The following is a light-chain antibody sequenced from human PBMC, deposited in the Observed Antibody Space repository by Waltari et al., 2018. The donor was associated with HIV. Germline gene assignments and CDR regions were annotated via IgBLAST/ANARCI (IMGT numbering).Light chain of an antibody. CDR3: QQRSSWIS. CDR1: QAISSY. CDR2: DTS. Sequence: EIVLTQSPATLSLSPGETATLPCRASQAISSYLAWYQQKPGQAPRPLIYDTSNRAAGIPARFTGSGSGTDFTLTISSLEAEDFAVYSCQQRSSWISFGQGTRLEIK. V-gene: IGKV3D-11*01. J-gene: IGKJ5*01.